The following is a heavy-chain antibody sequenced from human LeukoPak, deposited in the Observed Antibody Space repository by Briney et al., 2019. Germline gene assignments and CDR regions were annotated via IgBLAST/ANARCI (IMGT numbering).Heavy chain of an antibody. CDR1: GYTFTSYG. CDR2: ISAYNGNT. CDR3: ARENFVPAAMVSWFDP. Sequence: ASVKVSCKASGYTFTSYGISWVRQAPGQGLEWMGWISAYNGNTNYAQKLQGRVTMTTDTSTSTAYMELRSLRSDDTAVYYCARENFVPAAMVSWFDPWGQGTLVTVSS. J-gene: IGHJ5*02. D-gene: IGHD2-2*01. V-gene: IGHV1-18*01.